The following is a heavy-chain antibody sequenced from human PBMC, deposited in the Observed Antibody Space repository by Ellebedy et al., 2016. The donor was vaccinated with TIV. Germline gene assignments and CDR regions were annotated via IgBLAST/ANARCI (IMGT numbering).Heavy chain of an antibody. J-gene: IGHJ5*02. D-gene: IGHD2-21*01. V-gene: IGHV4-59*01. Sequence: MPSETLSLTCSVSGGSISAYYWTWIRQPPGKGLEWIGYIFYTGSTDYNPSLKSRVTISVDTSNNEFSLKLRSVTAADTAMYYCARVVRGWFDPWGQGTLVTVSS. CDR3: ARVVRGWFDP. CDR1: GGSISAYY. CDR2: IFYTGST.